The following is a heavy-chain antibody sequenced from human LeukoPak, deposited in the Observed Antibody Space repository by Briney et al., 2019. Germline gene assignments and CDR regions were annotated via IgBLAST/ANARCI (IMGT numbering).Heavy chain of an antibody. V-gene: IGHV3-30*04. D-gene: IGHD4-11*01. Sequence: PGRSLRLSCAASGFTFSSYAMHWVRQAPGKGLEWVAVISYDGSNKYYADSVKGRFTISRDNSKNTLYLQMNSLRAEDTAVYYCARDRRTLHGAADYWGQGTLVTVSS. CDR3: ARDRRTLHGAADY. CDR2: ISYDGSNK. J-gene: IGHJ4*02. CDR1: GFTFSSYA.